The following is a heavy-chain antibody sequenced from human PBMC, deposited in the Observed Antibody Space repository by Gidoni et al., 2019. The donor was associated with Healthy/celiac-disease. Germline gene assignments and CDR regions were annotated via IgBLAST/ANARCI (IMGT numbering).Heavy chain of an antibody. Sequence: QVQLVESRGGVVQPGRSLRLSCAASGFTFSSYAMHWVRQAPGKGLEWVAVISYDGSNKYYADSVKGRFTISRDNSKNTLYLQMNSLRAEDTAVYYCARDPVPPDILYYMDVWGKGTTVTVSS. CDR3: ARDPVPPDILYYMDV. J-gene: IGHJ6*03. CDR2: ISYDGSNK. CDR1: GFTFSSYA. V-gene: IGHV3-30*01.